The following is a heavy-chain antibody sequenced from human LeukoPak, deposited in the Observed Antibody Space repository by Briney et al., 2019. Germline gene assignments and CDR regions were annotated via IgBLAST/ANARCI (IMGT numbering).Heavy chain of an antibody. CDR2: INPNSSGT. CDR3: AILIPPGSRLSNWFDP. Sequence: GASVKVSCKASGYTFTGYYMHWVRQAPGQGLEWMGWINPNSSGTNYAQKFQGRVTMTRDTSISTAYMELSRLRSDDTAVYYCAILIPPGSRLSNWFDPWGQGTLVTVSS. CDR1: GYTFTGYY. D-gene: IGHD1-26*01. J-gene: IGHJ5*02. V-gene: IGHV1-2*02.